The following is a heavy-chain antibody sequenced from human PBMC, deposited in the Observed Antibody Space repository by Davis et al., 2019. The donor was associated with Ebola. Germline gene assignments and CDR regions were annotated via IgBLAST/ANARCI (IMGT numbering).Heavy chain of an antibody. CDR1: GGTFDAYA. V-gene: IGHV1-18*01. CDR3: ARGVRYGDYFDY. CDR2: IRTYNGNT. J-gene: IGHJ4*02. D-gene: IGHD4-17*01. Sequence: AASVKVSCKASGGTFDAYAISWVRQAPGQGLEWMGWIRTYNGNTYAGRKFQGRVTMTTDTSISTAYMELSRLRSDDTAVYYCARGVRYGDYFDYWGQGTLVTVSS.